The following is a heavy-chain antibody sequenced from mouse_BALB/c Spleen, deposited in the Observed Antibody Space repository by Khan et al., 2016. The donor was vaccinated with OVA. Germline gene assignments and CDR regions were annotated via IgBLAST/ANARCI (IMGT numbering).Heavy chain of an antibody. CDR2: INPYNDGT. CDR3: ARRDYYGSSSFAY. J-gene: IGHJ3*01. Sequence: EVQLQQSGPELVKPGASVKMSCKASGYTFTSYVMHWVKQKPGQGLEWIGYINPYNDGTKYNEKFKGKATLTSDKSSSTAYMELSILTSEDTAVYDCARRDYYGSSSFAYWGQGTLVTVSA. D-gene: IGHD1-1*01. V-gene: IGHV1S136*01. CDR1: GYTFTSYV.